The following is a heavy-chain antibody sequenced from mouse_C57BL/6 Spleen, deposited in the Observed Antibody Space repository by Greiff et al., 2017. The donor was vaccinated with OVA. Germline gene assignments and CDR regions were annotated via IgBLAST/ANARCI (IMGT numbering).Heavy chain of an antibody. J-gene: IGHJ2*01. CDR1: GYTFTSYW. D-gene: IGHD4-1*01. V-gene: IGHV1-64*01. CDR2: IHPNSGST. CDR3: ARDGLGYFDY. Sequence: QVQLQQPGAELVKPGASVKLSCKASGYTFTSYWMHWVKQRPGQGLAWIGMIHPNSGSTNYNEKFKSKATLTVDKSSSTAYMQLSSLTSEDSAVYYCARDGLGYFDYWGQGTTLTVSS.